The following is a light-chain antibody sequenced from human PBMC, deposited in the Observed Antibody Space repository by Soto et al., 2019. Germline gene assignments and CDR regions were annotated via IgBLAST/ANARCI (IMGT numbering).Light chain of an antibody. Sequence: QSALTQPASVSGSPGQSITISCTGTSSDIGAYNSVSWYQQHPGKAHKLIIYDVSSRPSGISNRFSGSKSGNTASLTISGLQADDDATYYCSSYTRLTPEVFGGGTKLTVL. CDR1: SSDIGAYNS. J-gene: IGLJ3*02. V-gene: IGLV2-14*03. CDR2: DVS. CDR3: SSYTRLTPEV.